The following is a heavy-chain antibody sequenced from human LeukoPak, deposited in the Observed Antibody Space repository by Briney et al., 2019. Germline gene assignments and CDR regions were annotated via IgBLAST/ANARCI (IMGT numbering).Heavy chain of an antibody. D-gene: IGHD4-11*01. J-gene: IGHJ5*02. CDR2: IYNSGST. CDR3: AENDYSKRVDL. Sequence: GGSLRLSCAASGFIVSSDYMSWVRQAPGKGLEWVSVIYNSGSTYYTASVQGRFTISRDNAKPTTYLQLNTFTAEDTAASSCAENDYSKRVDLWGQGTLVTVPS. V-gene: IGHV3-53*01. CDR1: GFIVSSDY.